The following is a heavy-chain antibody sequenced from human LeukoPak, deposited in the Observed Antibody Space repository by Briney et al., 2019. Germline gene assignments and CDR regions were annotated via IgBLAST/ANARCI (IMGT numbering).Heavy chain of an antibody. CDR2: IKEDGSEK. V-gene: IGHV3-7*01. J-gene: IGHJ3*02. Sequence: GGSLRLSCAASGFSFSTYWMTWVRQSPGKGLEWVANIKEDGSEKVYVDSVKGRFTISRDNAKNSLYLQMNTLRVDDSAIYYCARDPYSGTYGAFDIWGRGTMVSISS. D-gene: IGHD1-26*01. CDR3: ARDPYSGTYGAFDI. CDR1: GFSFSTYW.